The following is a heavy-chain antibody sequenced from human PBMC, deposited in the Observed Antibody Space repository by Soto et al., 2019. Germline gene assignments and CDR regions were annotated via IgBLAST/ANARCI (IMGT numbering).Heavy chain of an antibody. V-gene: IGHV3-64D*08. J-gene: IGHJ6*02. CDR1: GFTFSSYA. CDR3: VKGGDDYGDYGTDYYYYGMDV. D-gene: IGHD4-17*01. CDR2: ISSNGGST. Sequence: GGSLRLSCSASGFTFSSYAMHWVRQAPGKGLEYVSAISSNGGSTYYADSVKGRFTISRDNSKNTLYLQMSSLRAEDTAVYYCVKGGDDYGDYGTDYYYYGMDVWGQGTTVTVSS.